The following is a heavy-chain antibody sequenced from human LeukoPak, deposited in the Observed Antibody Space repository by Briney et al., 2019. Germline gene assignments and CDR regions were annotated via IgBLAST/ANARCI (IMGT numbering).Heavy chain of an antibody. J-gene: IGHJ4*02. D-gene: IGHD3-22*01. V-gene: IGHV3-49*03. CDR3: TTYYYESSGYYRDY. Sequence: GRSLRLSCTASGFSFGDYAMSWFRQAPGRELEWVTFIRSKVYGGTTEYAASVKGRFTISRDDSKSIAYLQMNSLKTEDTAVYYCTTYYYESSGYYRDYWGQGTLVTVSS. CDR1: GFSFGDYA. CDR2: IRSKVYGGTT.